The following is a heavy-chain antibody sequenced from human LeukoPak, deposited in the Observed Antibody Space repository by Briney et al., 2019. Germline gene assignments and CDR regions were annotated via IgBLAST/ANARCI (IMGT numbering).Heavy chain of an antibody. CDR2: IYYSGST. V-gene: IGHV4-39*07. J-gene: IGHJ6*03. CDR1: GGSISSSSYY. D-gene: IGHD4-11*01. CDR3: AREVHDYSNTRHYYYYYYMDV. Sequence: SETLSLTCTVSGGSISSSSYYWGWIRQPPGKGLEWIGSIYYSGSTYYNPSLKSRVTISVDTSKNQFSLKLSSVTAADTAVYCCAREVHDYSNTRHYYYYYYMDVWGKGTTVTVSS.